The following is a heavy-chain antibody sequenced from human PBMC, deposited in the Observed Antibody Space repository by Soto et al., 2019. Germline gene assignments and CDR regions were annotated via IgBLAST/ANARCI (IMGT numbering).Heavy chain of an antibody. CDR1: GFPYSVYS. CDR2: VSPGGDTV. CDR3: VGGSRANCFDL. Sequence: PGGSLRLSCVASGFPYSVYSMDWVRQVPGKGLEWLAYVSPGGDTVHYADSVNGRFFISRDTPRNSVFLQMNSLRHEDTAVYYCVGGSRANCFDLWGPGTVVTVSS. J-gene: IGHJ3*01. V-gene: IGHV3-48*02.